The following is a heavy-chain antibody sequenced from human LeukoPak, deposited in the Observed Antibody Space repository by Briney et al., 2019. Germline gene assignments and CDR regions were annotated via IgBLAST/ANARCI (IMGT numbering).Heavy chain of an antibody. J-gene: IGHJ5*02. D-gene: IGHD2-2*03. CDR2: INWNSGSI. CDR1: GFTFSSYS. CDR3: SRDQAGYCSGASCP. V-gene: IGHV3-48*04. Sequence: GGSLRLSCAASGFTFSSYSMNWDRQAPGKGLEWVSGINWNSGSIGYADSVKGRFTISRDNAKKVVYLQMNSLRAEDTAVYYCSRDQAGYCSGASCPWGQGTRVTVSS.